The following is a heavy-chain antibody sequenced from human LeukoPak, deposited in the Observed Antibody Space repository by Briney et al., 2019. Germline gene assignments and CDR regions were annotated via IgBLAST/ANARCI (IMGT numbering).Heavy chain of an antibody. D-gene: IGHD1-26*01. Sequence: GGSLRLSCAASGFTFSSYAMTWVRPAPGKGLEWVSAISGSGSSTYYADSVKGRFTISRDNSKNTLYLQMNSPRAEDTAVYYCAKGGSGTYYGIDYWGQGTLVTVSS. V-gene: IGHV3-23*01. CDR3: AKGGSGTYYGIDY. CDR2: ISGSGSST. J-gene: IGHJ4*02. CDR1: GFTFSSYA.